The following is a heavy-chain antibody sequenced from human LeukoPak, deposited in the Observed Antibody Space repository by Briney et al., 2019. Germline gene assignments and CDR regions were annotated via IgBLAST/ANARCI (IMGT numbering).Heavy chain of an antibody. V-gene: IGHV3-13*01. J-gene: IGHJ2*01. CDR1: GFPFSAYD. Sequence: GGSLRLSCATSGFPFSAYDMHWVRQAPGKGLEWVSAFGSAGDTYYPGAVKGRFTISRDYAKDSLYLQMNSLRAGDTAVYFCVRGALPGDNWYFDLWGRGTLVTVSS. CDR2: FGSAGDT. CDR3: VRGALPGDNWYFDL.